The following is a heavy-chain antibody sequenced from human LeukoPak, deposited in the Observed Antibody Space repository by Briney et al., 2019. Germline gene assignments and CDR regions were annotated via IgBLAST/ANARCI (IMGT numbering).Heavy chain of an antibody. Sequence: GGSLRLSCAASGFTFSSYAMSWVRQAPGKGLEWVAVIWYDGSNKYYADSVKGRFTISRDNSKNTLYLQMNSLRAEDTAVYYCAKDPYDILTGYSLGYYYGMDVWGQGTTVTVSS. V-gene: IGHV3-33*06. CDR1: GFTFSSYA. D-gene: IGHD3-9*01. J-gene: IGHJ6*02. CDR2: IWYDGSNK. CDR3: AKDPYDILTGYSLGYYYGMDV.